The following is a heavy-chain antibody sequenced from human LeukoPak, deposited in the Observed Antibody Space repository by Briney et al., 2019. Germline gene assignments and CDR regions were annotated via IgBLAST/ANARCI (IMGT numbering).Heavy chain of an antibody. CDR1: GFTFSSYA. D-gene: IGHD3-16*01. CDR3: AKDYAVGSIDY. V-gene: IGHV3-23*01. Sequence: PGGSLRLSCAASGFTFSSYAMSWIRQAPGKGLEWVSSISRSGESTFYADSVRGRFTISRGNSKNTVSLQMESLRAEDTALYYCAKDYAVGSIDYWGQGTLVTVSS. CDR2: ISRSGEST. J-gene: IGHJ4*02.